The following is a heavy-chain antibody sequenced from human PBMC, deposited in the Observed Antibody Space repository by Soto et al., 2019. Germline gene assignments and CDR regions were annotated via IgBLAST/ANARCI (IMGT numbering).Heavy chain of an antibody. CDR1: GFTFSSYG. CDR3: ARDWGVATIMNAFDI. Sequence: VGSLRLSCAASGFTFSSYGMHWVRQAPGKGLEWVAVIWYDGSNKYYADSVKGRFTISRDNSKNTLYLQMNSLRAEDTAVYYCARDWGVATIMNAFDIWGQGTMVTVSS. J-gene: IGHJ3*02. CDR2: IWYDGSNK. D-gene: IGHD5-12*01. V-gene: IGHV3-33*01.